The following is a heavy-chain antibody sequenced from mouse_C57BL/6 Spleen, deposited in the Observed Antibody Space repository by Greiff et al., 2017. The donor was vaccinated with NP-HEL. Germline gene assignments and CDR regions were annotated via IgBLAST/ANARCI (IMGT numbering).Heavy chain of an antibody. CDR3: ARYDYGSSDAMDY. Sequence: DVQLVESGGGLVKPGGSLKLSCAASGFTFSDYGMHWVRQAPEKGLEWVAYISSGSSTIYYADTVKGRFTISRDNAKNTLFLQMTSLRSEDTAMYYCARYDYGSSDAMDYWGQGTSVTVSS. CDR2: ISSGSSTI. CDR1: GFTFSDYG. V-gene: IGHV5-17*01. J-gene: IGHJ4*01. D-gene: IGHD1-1*01.